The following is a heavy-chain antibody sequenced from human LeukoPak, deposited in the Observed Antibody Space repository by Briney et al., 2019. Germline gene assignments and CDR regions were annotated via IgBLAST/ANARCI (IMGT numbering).Heavy chain of an antibody. J-gene: IGHJ4*02. D-gene: IGHD3-22*01. V-gene: IGHV4-39*01. Sequence: PSETLSLTCTVSGGSISSSSYYWGWIRQPPGKGLEWIGRIYYSGSTCYNPSLKSRVTISVDTSKNQFPLKLSSVTAADTAVYYCALGLLLDYWGQGTVVTVSS. CDR3: ALGLLLDY. CDR1: GGSISSSSYY. CDR2: IYYSGST.